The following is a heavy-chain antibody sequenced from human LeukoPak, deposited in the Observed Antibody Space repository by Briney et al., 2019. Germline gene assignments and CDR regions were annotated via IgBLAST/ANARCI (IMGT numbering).Heavy chain of an antibody. Sequence: MSSETLSLTCTVSGGSISSYYWSWIRQPPGKGLEWIGEINHSGSTNYNPSLKSRVTISVDTSKNQFSLKLSSVTAADTAVYYCARGPGSSGWYRYRGMFYYFDYWGQGTLVTVSS. CDR2: INHSGST. V-gene: IGHV4-34*01. CDR3: ARGPGSSGWYRYRGMFYYFDY. J-gene: IGHJ4*02. CDR1: GGSISSYY. D-gene: IGHD6-19*01.